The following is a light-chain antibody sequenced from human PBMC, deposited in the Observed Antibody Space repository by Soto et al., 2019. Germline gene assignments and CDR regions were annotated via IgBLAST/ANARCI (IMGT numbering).Light chain of an antibody. J-gene: IGKJ5*01. CDR2: AAS. CDR3: QQLNSYPPT. V-gene: IGKV1-9*01. CDR1: QGIGTY. Sequence: DIQLTQSPSFLSASVGDRVTITCRASQGIGTYLAWYQQKPGKAPNLLIYAASTLQSGVPSRFSGSGSGTEFTLTISSLHPEDLATYFCQQLNSYPPTFGQGTRLEIK.